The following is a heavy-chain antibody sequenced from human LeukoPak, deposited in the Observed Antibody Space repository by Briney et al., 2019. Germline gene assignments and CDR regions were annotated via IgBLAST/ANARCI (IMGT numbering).Heavy chain of an antibody. D-gene: IGHD3-22*01. CDR3: TRNYDSSGYSRFDY. J-gene: IGHJ4*02. CDR2: IIPIFGTA. Sequence: ASVKVSCKASGGTFSSYAISWVRQAPGQGLEWMGGIIPIFGTANYAQKFQGRVTITADESTSTAYMELSSLRSEDTAVYYCTRNYDSSGYSRFDYWGQGTLVTVSS. CDR1: GGTFSSYA. V-gene: IGHV1-69*13.